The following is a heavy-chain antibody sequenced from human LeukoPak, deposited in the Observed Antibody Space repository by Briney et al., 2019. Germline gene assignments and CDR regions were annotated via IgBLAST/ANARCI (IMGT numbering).Heavy chain of an antibody. CDR2: ISDSGGRT. CDR1: GITLSNYG. D-gene: IGHD1-1*01. J-gene: IGHJ4*02. V-gene: IGHV3-23*01. CDR3: AKNPRLEGWIYFDS. Sequence: GGSLRLSCAVSGITLSNYGMSWVRQAPGKGLEWVAGISDSGGRTNYADSVKGRFTISRDNPKNTIYLQMTSLRAEDTAVYYCAKNPRLEGWIYFDSWGQGILVTVSS.